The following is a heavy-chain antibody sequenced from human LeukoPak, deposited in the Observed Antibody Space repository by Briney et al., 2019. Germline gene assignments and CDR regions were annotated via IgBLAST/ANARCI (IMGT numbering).Heavy chain of an antibody. CDR1: GISFNNYW. D-gene: IGHD3-22*01. CDR2: VNSDGSST. J-gene: IGHJ4*02. Sequence: GESLKISCAASGISFNNYWMHWVRQAPGKGLVWVSRVNSDGSSTVYADSVKGRFTISRDNARTTVYLQMSSLRPDDTATYYCATGLGHYYDYWGQGTLVIASS. CDR3: ATGLGHYYDY. V-gene: IGHV3-74*01.